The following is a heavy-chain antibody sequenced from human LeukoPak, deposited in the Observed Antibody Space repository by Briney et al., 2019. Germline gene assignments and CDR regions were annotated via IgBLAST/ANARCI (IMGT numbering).Heavy chain of an antibody. CDR3: ARLGAYCGGDCYDDY. V-gene: IGHV4-59*08. Sequence: PSETLSLTCTVSGVSISSYYWSWIRQPPGKGLEWIGYIYYSGSTNYNPSLKSRVTISVDTSKNQFSLKLSSVTAADTAVYYCARLGAYCGGDCYDDYWGQGTLVTVSS. J-gene: IGHJ4*02. D-gene: IGHD2-21*02. CDR2: IYYSGST. CDR1: GVSISSYY.